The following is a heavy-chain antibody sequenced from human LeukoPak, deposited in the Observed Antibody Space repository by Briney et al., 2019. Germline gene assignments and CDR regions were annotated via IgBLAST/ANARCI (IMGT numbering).Heavy chain of an antibody. V-gene: IGHV1-69*06. Sequence: SVKVSCKASGGTFSSYAISWVRQAPGQGLEWMGGIIPIFGTANYAQKFQGRVTITADKFTSTAYMELSSLRSEDTAVYYCAREMVAARNWFDPWGQGTLVTVSS. CDR3: AREMVAARNWFDP. D-gene: IGHD2-15*01. CDR1: GGTFSSYA. CDR2: IIPIFGTA. J-gene: IGHJ5*02.